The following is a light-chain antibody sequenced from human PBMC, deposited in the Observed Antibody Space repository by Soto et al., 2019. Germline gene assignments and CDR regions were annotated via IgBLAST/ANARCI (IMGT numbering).Light chain of an antibody. CDR1: QSVSSSY. J-gene: IGKJ1*01. CDR3: QQYGTAAPWT. CDR2: DAS. V-gene: IGKV3-20*01. Sequence: EIVLTQSPGTLSLSPGERATRSCRASQSVSSSYLAWYQQKPGQAPRLLIYDASSRATGIPDRFSGSGSGTDFTLTISRLEPEDFAVYYCQQYGTAAPWTFGQGTKVEIK.